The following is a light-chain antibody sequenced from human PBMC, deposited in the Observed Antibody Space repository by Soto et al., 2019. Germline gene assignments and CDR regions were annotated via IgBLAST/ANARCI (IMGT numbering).Light chain of an antibody. CDR2: GVF. J-gene: IGKJ2*01. CDR3: QHYDGSPRT. Sequence: ETVLTQSPGTVSLYPGERATLSCTTSQSVRSNYLAWYQQKPGQAPRLGVYGVFNRATGIPDRFSGSGSGTDFTLTMSGLEPEDSAVYYCQHYDGSPRTFGQGTKLVI. V-gene: IGKV3-20*01. CDR1: QSVRSNY.